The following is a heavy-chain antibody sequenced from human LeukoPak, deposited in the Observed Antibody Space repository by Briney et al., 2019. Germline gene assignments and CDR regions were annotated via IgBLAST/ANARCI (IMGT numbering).Heavy chain of an antibody. CDR1: GFTFSSYD. CDR3: AKDRWGAVASFDY. D-gene: IGHD6-19*01. CDR2: ISASGGST. Sequence: GGSLRLSCAASGFTFSSYDMHWVRQATGKGLEWVSGISASGGSTYYADPVKGRFIISRDNSKNTLYLQMNSLESEDTAVYYCAKDRWGAVASFDYWGQGTLVTVSS. J-gene: IGHJ4*02. V-gene: IGHV3-23*01.